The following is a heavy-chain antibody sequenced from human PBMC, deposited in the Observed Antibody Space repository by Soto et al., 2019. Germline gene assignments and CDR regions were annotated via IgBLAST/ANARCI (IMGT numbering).Heavy chain of an antibody. V-gene: IGHV3-13*01. CDR2: IAAAGGT. Sequence: EVQLVESGGGLVQPGGSLRLSCAASGFTISTYDMHWVRQVTGKGLEWVSGIAAAGGTFYLGSVKGRFTISRENGKNSLYLQMNSLRAEHTAVYYCTRTLYHPGSHCGQGTLVTVSS. D-gene: IGHD3-10*01. CDR1: GFTISTYD. CDR3: TRTLYHPGSH. J-gene: IGHJ4*02.